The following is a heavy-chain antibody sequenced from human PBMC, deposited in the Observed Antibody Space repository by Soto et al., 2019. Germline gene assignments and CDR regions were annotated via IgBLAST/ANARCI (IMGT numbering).Heavy chain of an antibody. J-gene: IGHJ4*02. V-gene: IGHV3-53*01. D-gene: IGHD6-19*01. CDR2: IYSGGST. CDR3: ARGSGYSSGWYRY. CDR1: GFTVSSNY. Sequence: VGSLRLSCAASGFTVSSNYMSWVRQAPGKGLEWVSVIYSGGSTYYADSVKGRFTISRDNSKNTLYLQMNSLRAEDTAVYYCARGSGYSSGWYRYWGQGTLVTVSS.